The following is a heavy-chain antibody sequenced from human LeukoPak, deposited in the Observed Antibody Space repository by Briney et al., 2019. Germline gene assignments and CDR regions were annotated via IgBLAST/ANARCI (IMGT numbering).Heavy chain of an antibody. V-gene: IGHV2-70*04. CDR2: IDWDDDK. CDR1: GFSLSTSGMR. Sequence: SGPALVKPTQTLTLTCTFSGFSLSTSGMRVSWIRHPPGKALEWLARIDWDDDKFYSTSLKTRLTISKDTSKNTVVLTMTNMDPVETATYYCARTPVLYDSSGYYYDYWGQGTLVTVSS. J-gene: IGHJ4*02. CDR3: ARTPVLYDSSGYYYDY. D-gene: IGHD3-22*01.